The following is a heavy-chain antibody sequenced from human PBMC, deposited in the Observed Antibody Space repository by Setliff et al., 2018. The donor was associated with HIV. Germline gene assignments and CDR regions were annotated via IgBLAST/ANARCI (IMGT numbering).Heavy chain of an antibody. V-gene: IGHV4-4*07. J-gene: IGHJ2*01. D-gene: IGHD1-26*01. CDR1: GGSVSDDY. Sequence: SETLSLTCAVYGGSVSDDYWSWIRQPPGRGMEWIGRIYTSGSTNYNPSLKSRVTISVDTSKNQFSLKLSSVTAADTAVYYCARDYSGNYYGYFDLWGRGTLVTVSS. CDR2: IYTSGST. CDR3: ARDYSGNYYGYFDL.